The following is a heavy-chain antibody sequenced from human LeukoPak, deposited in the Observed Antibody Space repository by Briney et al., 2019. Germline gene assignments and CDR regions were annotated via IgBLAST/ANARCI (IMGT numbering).Heavy chain of an antibody. J-gene: IGHJ3*02. V-gene: IGHV4-34*01. CDR3: ARARRYCSTTSCTANDAFDI. CDR2: INHSGST. CDR1: GGSFSGYY. Sequence: PSETLSLTCAVYGGSFSGYYWSWIRQPPGKGLEWIGEINHSGSTNYNPSLKSRVTISVDTPKNQFSLKLSSVTAADTAVYYCARARRYCSTTSCTANDAFDIWGQGTMVTVSS. D-gene: IGHD2-2*01.